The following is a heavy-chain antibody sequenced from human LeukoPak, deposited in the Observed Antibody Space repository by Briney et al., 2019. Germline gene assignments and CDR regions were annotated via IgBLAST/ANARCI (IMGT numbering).Heavy chain of an antibody. CDR3: ARLGRLVFYFDY. D-gene: IGHD1-26*01. V-gene: IGHV4-39*01. J-gene: IGHJ4*02. CDR2: IHYSGST. CDR1: GGSISSTSYY. Sequence: PSETLSLTCTVSGGSISSTSYYWDWIRQPPGKGLEWIGSIHYSGSTYYNPSLKSRVTISLDTSRNQFSLKLSSVTAADTAVYYCARLGRLVFYFDYWGQGILVSVSS.